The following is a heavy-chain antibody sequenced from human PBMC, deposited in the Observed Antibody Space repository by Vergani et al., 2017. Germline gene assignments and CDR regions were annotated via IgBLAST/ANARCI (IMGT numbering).Heavy chain of an antibody. Sequence: QVQLQESGPGLVKKTGSSVKVSCKASGYTFTYRYLHWVRQAPGQALEWMGWITPFNGNTNYAQKFQDRVTITRDRSMSTAYMELSSLRSEDTAVYYCARDVVGYNWNLRNAFDIWGQGTMVTVSS. CDR1: GYTFTYRY. J-gene: IGHJ3*02. D-gene: IGHD1-20*01. V-gene: IGHV1-45*02. CDR2: ITPFNGNT. CDR3: ARDVVGYNWNLRNAFDI.